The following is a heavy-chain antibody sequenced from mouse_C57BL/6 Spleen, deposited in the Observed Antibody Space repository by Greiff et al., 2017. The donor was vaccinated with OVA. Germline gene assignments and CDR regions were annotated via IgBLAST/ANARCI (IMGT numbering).Heavy chain of an antibody. CDR3: ARDLYYGNYGNAMDY. D-gene: IGHD2-1*01. CDR2: INYDGSST. V-gene: IGHV5-16*01. Sequence: EVKLLESEGGLVQPGSSMKLSCTASGFTFSDYYMAWVRQVPEKGLEWVANINYDGSSTYYLDSLKSRFIISRDNAKNILYLQMSSLKSEDTATYYCARDLYYGNYGNAMDYWGQGTSVTVSS. J-gene: IGHJ4*01. CDR1: GFTFSDYY.